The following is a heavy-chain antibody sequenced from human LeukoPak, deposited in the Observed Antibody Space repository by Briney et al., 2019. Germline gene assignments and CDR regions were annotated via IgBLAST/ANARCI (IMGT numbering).Heavy chain of an antibody. Sequence: GGSLSLSCSASGFTFSSYAMHWVRQAPGKGLEYVSAISSNGGSTYYADSVKGRFTISRDNSKNTLYLQMSSLRAEDTAVYYCVKDPQRYIPTIAAAGDGGDYWGQGTLVTVSS. CDR1: GFTFSSYA. CDR2: ISSNGGST. V-gene: IGHV3-64D*06. J-gene: IGHJ4*02. D-gene: IGHD6-13*01. CDR3: VKDPQRYIPTIAAAGDGGDY.